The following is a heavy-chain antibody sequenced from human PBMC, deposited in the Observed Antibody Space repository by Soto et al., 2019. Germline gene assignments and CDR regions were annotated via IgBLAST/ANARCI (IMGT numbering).Heavy chain of an antibody. D-gene: IGHD2-2*01. J-gene: IGHJ4*02. CDR3: AKTFYQMRTGEVFDY. CDR2: ISYDGSHE. V-gene: IGHV3-30*09. CDR1: GFTFRSYA. Sequence: QVQLVESGGGVVQPGRYLRLSCAASGFTFRSYAMNWFRLAPGKGLEWISSISYDGSHEYYADSVKGRFAISRDSSKNTLYLQLNSLRTEATAVYYCAKTFYQMRTGEVFDYWGQVTQVTVSS.